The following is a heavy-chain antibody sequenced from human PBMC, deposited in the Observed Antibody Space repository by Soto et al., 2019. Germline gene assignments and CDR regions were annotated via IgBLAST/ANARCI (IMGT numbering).Heavy chain of an antibody. Sequence: GGSLRLSCAASGFSFSSCAMSRVRQAPGKGLEWVSAISGSGGGTYYADSVKGRFTISRDNSKNTLFLQMNGLSADDTAVYFCSKNPAARPYYYYGMDVWGQGNTVTVSS. CDR3: SKNPAARPYYYYGMDV. J-gene: IGHJ6*02. V-gene: IGHV3-23*01. D-gene: IGHD2-2*02. CDR2: ISGSGGGT. CDR1: GFSFSSCA.